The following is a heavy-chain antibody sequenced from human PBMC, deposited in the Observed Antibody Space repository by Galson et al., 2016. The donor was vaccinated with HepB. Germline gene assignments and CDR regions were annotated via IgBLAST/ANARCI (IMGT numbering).Heavy chain of an antibody. CDR3: AKKSPGKELPPPDY. Sequence: SLRLSCAASGFTFSIYGMHWIRQAPGKGLEWVATTSSDESVKHYADPVQGRFTISKDNFKNTLYLQMNSLRAEDTAVYYCAKKSPGKELPPPDYWGQGTLVTVAS. V-gene: IGHV3-30*18. CDR1: GFTFSIYG. CDR2: TSSDESVK. J-gene: IGHJ4*02. D-gene: IGHD1-26*01.